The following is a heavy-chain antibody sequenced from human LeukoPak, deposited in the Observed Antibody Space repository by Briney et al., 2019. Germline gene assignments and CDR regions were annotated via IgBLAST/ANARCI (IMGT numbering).Heavy chain of an antibody. D-gene: IGHD2-21*02. CDR1: GFTFNTYG. CDR2: IAYDGSNK. J-gene: IGHJ5*02. CDR3: ARSPGGDLIPNWFDP. Sequence: GESLKISCAASGFTFNTYGMHWVRQAPGKGLEWVAVIAYDGSNKQYEDSVKGRFTISRDNSKNTLYLQMNSLRAEDTAVYYCARSPGGDLIPNWFDPWGQGTLVTVSS. V-gene: IGHV3-30*03.